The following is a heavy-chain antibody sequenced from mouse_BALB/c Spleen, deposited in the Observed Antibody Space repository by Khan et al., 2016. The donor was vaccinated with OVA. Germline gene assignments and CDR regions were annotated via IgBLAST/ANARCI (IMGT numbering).Heavy chain of an antibody. CDR3: ARHGKYGNLVDY. CDR2: IYPGSGSI. V-gene: IGHV1-62-2*01. Sequence: QVQLQQSGAELVKPGASVKLSCKASGYMFTEYIIHWVKERSGQGLEWIGWIYPGSGSIKNNEKFKDKATLTADTSSSTVYMALSRLTSEDSAVYFWARHGKYGNLVDYWGQGTTLTVSS. J-gene: IGHJ2*01. D-gene: IGHD2-1*01. CDR1: GYMFTEYI.